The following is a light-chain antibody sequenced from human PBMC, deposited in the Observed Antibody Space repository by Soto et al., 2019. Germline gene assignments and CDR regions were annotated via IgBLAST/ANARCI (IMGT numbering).Light chain of an antibody. Sequence: QSVLTQPASVSGSPGQSITISCTGTSSDVGNYNYVSWYQQQSGKAPKLIIYEVSNRPSGVSNRFSGSKSGNTASLTISGLQTEDEADYYCCSFTRSRAYVFGIGTKVTV. J-gene: IGLJ1*01. CDR2: EVS. V-gene: IGLV2-14*01. CDR1: SSDVGNYNY. CDR3: CSFTRSRAYV.